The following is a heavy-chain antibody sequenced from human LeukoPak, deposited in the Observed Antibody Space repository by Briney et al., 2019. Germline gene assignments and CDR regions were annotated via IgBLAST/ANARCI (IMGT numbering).Heavy chain of an antibody. D-gene: IGHD2-2*01. CDR1: GFAFSSYA. CDR2: LSGSGGST. J-gene: IGHJ4*02. Sequence: GGSLRLSCAASGFAFSSYAMSWVRQAPGKGLEWVSALSGSGGSTYYADSVKGRFTISRDNSKNTLYLQMNSLRAEDTAVYYCAKGVGCSSTSCPFDYWGQGTLVTVSS. V-gene: IGHV3-23*01. CDR3: AKGVGCSSTSCPFDY.